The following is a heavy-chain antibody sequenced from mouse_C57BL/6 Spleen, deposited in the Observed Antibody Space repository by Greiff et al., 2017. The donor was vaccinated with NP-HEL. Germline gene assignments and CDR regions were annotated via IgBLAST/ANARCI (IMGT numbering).Heavy chain of an antibody. CDR1: GYAFSSSW. Sequence: VKLMESGPELVKPGASVKISCKASGYAFSSSWMNWVKQRPGKGLEWIGRIYPGDGDTNYNGKFKGKATLTADKSSSTAYMQLSSLTSEDSAVYFCARSYDSHYYAMDYWGQGTSVTVSS. CDR3: ARSYDSHYYAMDY. D-gene: IGHD2-4*01. J-gene: IGHJ4*01. V-gene: IGHV1-82*01. CDR2: IYPGDGDT.